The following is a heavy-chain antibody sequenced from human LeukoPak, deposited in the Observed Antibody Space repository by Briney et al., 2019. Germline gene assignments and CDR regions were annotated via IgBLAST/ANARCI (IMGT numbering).Heavy chain of an antibody. CDR1: YYSIARGYY. CDR3: ARDRYYYDSSGPPLDI. V-gene: IGHV4-38-2*02. J-gene: IGHJ3*02. CDR2: IYRDGTT. Sequence: SETLSLTCNVSYYSIARGYYWGWIWQPPGKGLEWIGSIYRDGTTTYNPSLKSRVTISVDTSKNQFSLNLRSVTAADTAVYYCARDRYYYDSSGPPLDIWGQGTMVTVSS. D-gene: IGHD3-22*01.